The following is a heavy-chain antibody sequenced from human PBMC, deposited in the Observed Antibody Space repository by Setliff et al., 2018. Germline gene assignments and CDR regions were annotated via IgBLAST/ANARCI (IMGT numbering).Heavy chain of an antibody. CDR3: ARETPSTIFGVVTIFDY. CDR1: GFTFSSYW. Sequence: PGGSLRLSCAASGFTFSSYWMSWVRQAPGKGLEWVANIKQDGSEKYYVDSVKGRFTISRDNAKNSLYLQMNSLRAEDTAVYYCARETPSTIFGVVTIFDYWGQGTLVTVSS. D-gene: IGHD3-3*01. J-gene: IGHJ4*02. CDR2: IKQDGSEK. V-gene: IGHV3-7*01.